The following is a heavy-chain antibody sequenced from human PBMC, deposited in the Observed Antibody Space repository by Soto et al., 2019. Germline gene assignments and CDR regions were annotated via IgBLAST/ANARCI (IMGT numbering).Heavy chain of an antibody. Sequence: ASVKVSCKASGYTFTGQYMHWVRQAPGQGLEWMGWINPNNGATNYAQKFQGWLTLTRDTSISTAYMELGSLRSDDTAVYYCATACTLRGATKWCMDVWGQGTTVTVSS. J-gene: IGHJ6*02. D-gene: IGHD2-8*01. CDR1: GYTFTGQY. CDR3: ATACTLRGATKWCMDV. V-gene: IGHV1-2*04. CDR2: INPNNGAT.